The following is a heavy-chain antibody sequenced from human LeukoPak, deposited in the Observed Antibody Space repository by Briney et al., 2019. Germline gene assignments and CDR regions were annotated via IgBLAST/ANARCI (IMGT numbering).Heavy chain of an antibody. V-gene: IGHV4-61*02. D-gene: IGHD3-16*02. CDR1: GGSISSGGYY. CDR2: IYNSENI. Sequence: PSETLSLTCTVSGGSISSGGYYWTWIRQPAGKGLEWIGRIYNSENINYNPSLKSRVAISLDKSKNQFSLKLSSVTAADTAVYYCARMVRYSYFDSWGQGTLVIVSS. J-gene: IGHJ4*02. CDR3: ARMVRYSYFDS.